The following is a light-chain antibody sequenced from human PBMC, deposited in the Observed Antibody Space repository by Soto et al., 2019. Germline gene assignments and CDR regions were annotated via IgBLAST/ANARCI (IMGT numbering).Light chain of an antibody. CDR1: SSDVGTYNH. CDR2: DVS. Sequence: QSVLTQPASVSGSPGQWITISCTGTSSDVGTYNHVSWYQQHPGKAPKLMIYDVSNRPSGVSNRFSGSKSGNTASLTISGLQAEDEADYYCSSYTTSTTLGVFGTGTKLTVL. V-gene: IGLV2-14*01. J-gene: IGLJ1*01. CDR3: SSYTTSTTLGV.